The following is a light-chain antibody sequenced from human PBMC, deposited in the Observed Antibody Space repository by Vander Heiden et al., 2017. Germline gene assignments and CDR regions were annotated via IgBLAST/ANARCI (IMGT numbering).Light chain of an antibody. CDR1: QIGSRG. CDR2: DDS. J-gene: IGLJ3*02. CDR3: QVWDITGDHWV. Sequence: SYVLTQPPSVSVAPGQTARIPCGGDQIGSRGVHWYQQKPGQAPVLVVYDDSDRPSGIPERLSGSNSGNTATLTVSRVEAGDEADYYCQVWDITGDHWVFGGGTKLTVL. V-gene: IGLV3-21*02.